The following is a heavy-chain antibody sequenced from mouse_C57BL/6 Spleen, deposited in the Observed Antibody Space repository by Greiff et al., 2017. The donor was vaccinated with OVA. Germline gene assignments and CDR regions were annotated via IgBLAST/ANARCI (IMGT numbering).Heavy chain of an antibody. Sequence: QVQLQQSGAELVKPGASVKLSCKASGYTFTEYTIHWVKQRSGQGLEWIGWFYPGSGSIKYNEKFKDKATLTADKSSSTVYMELSRLTSEDSAVYFCARHDDQNYGNYVYYAMDYWGQGTSVTVSS. CDR1: GYTFTEYT. CDR3: ARHDDQNYGNYVYYAMDY. D-gene: IGHD2-1*01. J-gene: IGHJ4*01. V-gene: IGHV1-62-2*01. CDR2: FYPGSGSI.